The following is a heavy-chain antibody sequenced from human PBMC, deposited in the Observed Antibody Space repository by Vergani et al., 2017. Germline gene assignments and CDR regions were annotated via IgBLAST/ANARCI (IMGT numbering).Heavy chain of an antibody. Sequence: QVTLKESGPVLVKPTETLTLTCTVSGFSLSNARMGVSWIRQPPGKALEWLAHIFSNDQKTYSTSLKSRLTISKDTSKSQVVLTRTNMDPVDTATDYCARTRYNWNYVLGYWFDPWGQGTLVTVSS. J-gene: IGHJ5*02. V-gene: IGHV2-26*01. CDR3: ARTRYNWNYVLGYWFDP. CDR2: IFSNDQK. D-gene: IGHD1-7*01. CDR1: GFSLSNARMG.